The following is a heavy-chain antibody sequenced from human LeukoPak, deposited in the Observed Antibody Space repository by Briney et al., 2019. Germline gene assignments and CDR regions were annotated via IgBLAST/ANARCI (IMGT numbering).Heavy chain of an antibody. CDR2: ISNDSVDK. CDR1: GFTFSDHY. Sequence: GGSLRLSCVGSGFTFSDHYMSWIRQVPGKGLEWVSYISNDSVDKYYVDSVRGRFTISRDNAKKSMYLQMSGLRVEDTAVYYCARRDWVSGAVRAFDIWGQGTMVTVSS. CDR3: ARRDWVSGAVRAFDI. V-gene: IGHV3-11*04. J-gene: IGHJ3*02. D-gene: IGHD3-3*01.